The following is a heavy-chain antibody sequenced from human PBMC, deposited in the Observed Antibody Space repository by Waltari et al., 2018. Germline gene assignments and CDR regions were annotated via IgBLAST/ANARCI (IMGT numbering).Heavy chain of an antibody. CDR3: AKDRQVHPFYGLDV. CDR2: LCGNAGGA. CDR1: GFIISGYA. Sequence: EVQLLESGGGLVQPGGSLSLSCAGSGFIISGYALSWVRQAPGRGLEWVSALCGNAGGAYYADSVKGRFTISRDNSKNTLYLQMNSLRPEDKAVYYCAKDRQVHPFYGLDVWGQGTTVTVS. V-gene: IGHV3-23*01. J-gene: IGHJ6*02.